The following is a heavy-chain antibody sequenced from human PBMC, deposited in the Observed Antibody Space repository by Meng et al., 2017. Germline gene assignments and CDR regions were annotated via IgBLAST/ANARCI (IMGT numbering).Heavy chain of an antibody. J-gene: IGHJ4*02. Sequence: QGQLVQFGFDLRKPGAPVKVSCKASGYTLTSYAINWLRQAPGQGLQWMGWIDTKTGNPTYVPGFTGRLVFSLDSSVSTAYLQISGLKADDTAVYYCTRDGYSDCSRTSCFDSWGQGTLVTVSS. V-gene: IGHV7-4-1*02. CDR3: TRDGYSDCSRTSCFDS. CDR2: IDTKTGNP. D-gene: IGHD2-2*01. CDR1: GYTLTSYA.